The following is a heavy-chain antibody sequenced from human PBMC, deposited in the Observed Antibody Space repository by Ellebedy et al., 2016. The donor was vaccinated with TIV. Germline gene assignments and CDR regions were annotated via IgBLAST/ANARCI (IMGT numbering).Heavy chain of an antibody. CDR2: INPSGGRT. CDR1: GYTFTSYY. Sequence: SVKVSCXASGYTFTSYYMHWVRQAPGQGLEWMGIINPSGGRTSYAQKFQGRVTMTRNTSTSTVYMELSSLRSEDTAVYYCAIRYSSGWSLDYWGQGTLVTVSS. V-gene: IGHV1-46*01. D-gene: IGHD6-19*01. CDR3: AIRYSSGWSLDY. J-gene: IGHJ4*02.